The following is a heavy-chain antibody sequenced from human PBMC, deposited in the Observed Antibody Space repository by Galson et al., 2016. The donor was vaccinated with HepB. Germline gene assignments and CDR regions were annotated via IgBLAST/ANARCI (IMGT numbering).Heavy chain of an antibody. Sequence: QSGAEVKKPGESLRISCKGSGYSFTSYWINWVRQMPGQGLEWMGRIDPSDSYTNYSPSFQGHVTISADKSISTAHRQWSGLRASDTAIYFCAMFTTSAGGDFYSAMAVWGQGTTVTVSS. CDR1: GYSFTSYW. J-gene: IGHJ6*02. D-gene: IGHD1-14*01. V-gene: IGHV5-10-1*01. CDR2: IDPSDSYT. CDR3: AMFTTSAGGDFYSAMAV.